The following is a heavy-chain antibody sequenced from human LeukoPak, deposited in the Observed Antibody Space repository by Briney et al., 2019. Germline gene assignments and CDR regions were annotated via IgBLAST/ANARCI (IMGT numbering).Heavy chain of an antibody. CDR2: IYTSGST. CDR1: GGSISSSSYY. V-gene: IGHV4-61*02. CDR3: ARGDSSGFLPSNWFDP. Sequence: SETLSLTCTVSGGSISSSSYYWGWIRQPAGKGLEWIGRIYTSGSTNYNPSLKSRVTMSVDTSKNQFSLKLSSVTAADTAVYYCARGDSSGFLPSNWFDPWGQGTLVTVSS. J-gene: IGHJ5*02. D-gene: IGHD3-22*01.